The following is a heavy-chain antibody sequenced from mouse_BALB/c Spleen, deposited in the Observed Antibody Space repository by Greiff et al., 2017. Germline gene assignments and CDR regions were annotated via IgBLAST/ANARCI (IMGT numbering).Heavy chain of an antibody. Sequence: QVQLQQPGAELVKPGASVKLSCKASGYTFTSYWMHWVKQRPGQGLEWIGEIDPSDSYTNYNQKFKGKATSTVDKSSSTAYMQLSSLTSEDSAVYYCARRNWEDYAMDYWGQGTSVTVSS. V-gene: IGHV1-69*02. CDR1: GYTFTSYW. CDR3: ARRNWEDYAMDY. D-gene: IGHD4-1*01. J-gene: IGHJ4*01. CDR2: IDPSDSYT.